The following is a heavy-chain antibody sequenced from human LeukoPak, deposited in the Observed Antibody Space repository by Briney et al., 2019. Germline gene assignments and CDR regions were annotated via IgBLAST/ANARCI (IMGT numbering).Heavy chain of an antibody. CDR3: ARNYTSGGIDY. J-gene: IGHJ4*02. CDR1: GYTFTSFG. D-gene: IGHD6-19*01. Sequence: GASVKVSCKTSGYTFTSFGLSWERQAPGQGLEWMGWISTHNGYTIYAQKLQGRVTMTTDTSTSTAYMELRSLRSDDTAVYYCARNYTSGGIDYWGQGTLVIVSS. V-gene: IGHV1-18*01. CDR2: ISTHNGYT.